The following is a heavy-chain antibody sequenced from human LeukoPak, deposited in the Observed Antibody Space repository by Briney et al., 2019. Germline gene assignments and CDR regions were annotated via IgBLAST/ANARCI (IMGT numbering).Heavy chain of an antibody. CDR3: ARLRNYCDY. CDR2: IYSSGST. J-gene: IGHJ4*02. CDR1: GDSISGYY. D-gene: IGHD4-17*01. Sequence: SETLSLTCTVSGDSISGYYWTWMRQPPGKGLEWIGYIYSSGSTKYNPSLESRLSTSIDTSKNQFSLKLSSVTAADTAVYFCARLRNYCDYWGQGTLVTVSS. V-gene: IGHV4-59*01.